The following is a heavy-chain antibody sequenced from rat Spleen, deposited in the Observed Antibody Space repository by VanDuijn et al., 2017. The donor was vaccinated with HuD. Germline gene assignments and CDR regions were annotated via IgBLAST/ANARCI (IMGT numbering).Heavy chain of an antibody. CDR2: ISSGGTP. CDR1: GFSLTSYT. J-gene: IGHJ3*01. V-gene: IGHV2-6*01. D-gene: IGHD5-1*01. Sequence: QVQLKESGPGLVQPSQTLSLTCTVSGFSLTSYTISWVRQPPGKGLEWIGAISSGGTPYYNSTLKSRLSISRDTPKSQLFLKMNSLQTEDTAMYFCARGWERFAYWGQGTLVTVSS. CDR3: ARGWERFAY.